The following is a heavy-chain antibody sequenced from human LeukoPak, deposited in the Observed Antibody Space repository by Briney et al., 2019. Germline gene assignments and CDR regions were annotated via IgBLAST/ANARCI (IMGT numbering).Heavy chain of an antibody. Sequence: PGGSLRLSCAASGFTFSSYAMSWVRQARGKGLEWVSAISGSGGSTYYADSVKGRFTISRDNSKNTLYLQMNSLRAEDTAVYYCAKTQQLNYYYYGMDVWGQGTTVTVSS. CDR3: AKTQQLNYYYYGMDV. V-gene: IGHV3-23*01. CDR2: ISGSGGST. J-gene: IGHJ6*02. CDR1: GFTFSSYA. D-gene: IGHD6-13*01.